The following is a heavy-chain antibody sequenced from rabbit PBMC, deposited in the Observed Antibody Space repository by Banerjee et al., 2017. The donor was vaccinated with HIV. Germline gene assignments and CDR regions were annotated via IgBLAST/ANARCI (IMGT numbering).Heavy chain of an antibody. CDR2: IDTNTGKT. CDR3: ARDLAAVTGWNFGL. CDR1: GFDFSNSA. Sequence: QEQLVESGGGLVQPEGSLTLTCKASGFDFSNSAICWVRQAPGKGLEWIGFIDTNTGKTFYASWAKGRFTISKTSPTTVTLQMTSLTVADTATYFCARDLAAVTGWNFGLWGPGTLVTVS. D-gene: IGHD7-1*01. V-gene: IGHV1S45*01. J-gene: IGHJ6*01.